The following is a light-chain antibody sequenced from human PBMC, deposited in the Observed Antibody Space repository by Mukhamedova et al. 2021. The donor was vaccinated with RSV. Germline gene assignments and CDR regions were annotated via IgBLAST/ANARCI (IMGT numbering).Light chain of an antibody. CDR2: AAS. CDR1: QSISYY. J-gene: IGKJ1*01. CDR3: QQSYSTSAWT. Sequence: VGDRVIITCRASQSISYYLNWYQQKPGKAPKLLIYAASSLQSGVPSRFSGSGSGTDFTLSISSLQPEDFAIYYCQQSYSTSAWTFG. V-gene: IGKV1-39*01.